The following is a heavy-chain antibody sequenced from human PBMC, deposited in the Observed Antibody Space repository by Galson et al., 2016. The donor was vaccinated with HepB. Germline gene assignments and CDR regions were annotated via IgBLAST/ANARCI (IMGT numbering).Heavy chain of an antibody. V-gene: IGHV3-30*12. CDR2: ISYDGGDK. CDR1: GFTFSRYG. CDR3: ARVPSSGWFDY. D-gene: IGHD6-19*01. J-gene: IGHJ4*02. Sequence: SLRLSCAASGFTFSRYGMHWVRQAPGKGLEWVAVISYDGGDKHYADSVKGRFTVSRDNSKNTLYLQMNSRRAEDTAVYYCARVPSSGWFDYWGQGTLVTVSS.